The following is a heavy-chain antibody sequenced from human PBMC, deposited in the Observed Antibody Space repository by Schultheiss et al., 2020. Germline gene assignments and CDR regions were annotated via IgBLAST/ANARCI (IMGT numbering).Heavy chain of an antibody. V-gene: IGHV3-23*01. D-gene: IGHD4-11*01. CDR1: GFTFSSYA. CDR2: ISGSGGST. CDR3: ARGATTVTPSFVLRYYYYYYMDV. Sequence: GGSLRLSCAASGFTFSSYAMSWVRQAPGKGLEWVSAISGSGGSTYYADSVKGRFTISRDNSKNTLYLQMNSLRAEDTAVYYCARGATTVTPSFVLRYYYYYYMDVWGKGTTVTVSS. J-gene: IGHJ6*03.